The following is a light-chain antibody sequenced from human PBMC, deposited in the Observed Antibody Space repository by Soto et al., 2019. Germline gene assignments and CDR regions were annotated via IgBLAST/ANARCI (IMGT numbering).Light chain of an antibody. CDR2: SAS. CDR3: QEYNGNSGLT. J-gene: IGKJ4*01. CDR1: QNIRSW. V-gene: IGKV1-5*03. Sequence: DIQMTQSPSTLSASVGDRVTITCRASQNIRSWLAWYQQKPGKAPELLIYSASGLESGVPSRFSGSGFGTEFTLTISSLQPHDFATYYCQEYNGNSGLTFGGGTKLEIK.